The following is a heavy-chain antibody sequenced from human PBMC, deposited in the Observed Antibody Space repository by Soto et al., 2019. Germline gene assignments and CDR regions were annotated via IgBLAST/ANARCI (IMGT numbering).Heavy chain of an antibody. J-gene: IGHJ6*02. V-gene: IGHV3-48*01. CDR1: GFTFSSYS. D-gene: IGHD4-17*01. CDR3: ATPKCDYGDSYSYYGMDV. CDR2: ISSSSSTI. Sequence: EVQLVESGGGLVQPGGSLRLSCAASGFTFSSYSMNWVRQAPGKGLEWVSYISSSSSTIYYADSVKGRFTISRDNAKTALYLQMNRLRAEDTAVYYCATPKCDYGDSYSYYGMDVWGHGTTVTVSS.